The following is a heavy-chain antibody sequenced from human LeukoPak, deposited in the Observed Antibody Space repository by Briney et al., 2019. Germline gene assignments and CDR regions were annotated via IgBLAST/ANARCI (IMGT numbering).Heavy chain of an antibody. V-gene: IGHV3-23*01. Sequence: ERFLRLSCAGSGFTFSTYAMSWVRQAPGKRLQWVSTINDRGDWANYADSVKGRFTISRDNSKNTLYLQLSSLRAEDTALYYCARRETDSSGWHHHDYWGQGTLVTVSS. CDR3: ARRETDSSGWHHHDY. CDR1: GFTFSTYA. D-gene: IGHD6-19*01. CDR2: INDRGDWA. J-gene: IGHJ4*02.